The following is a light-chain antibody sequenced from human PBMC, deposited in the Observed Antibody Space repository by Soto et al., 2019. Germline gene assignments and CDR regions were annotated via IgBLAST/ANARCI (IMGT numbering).Light chain of an antibody. J-gene: IGKJ1*01. CDR3: QQYASSRT. V-gene: IGKV3-20*01. CDR2: VAS. CDR1: QSVSSNY. Sequence: EIVLTQSPGTLSLSPGERATLSCRASQSVSSNYLAWYQQKPGQAPRLLIYVASNRAPGIPDRFTGSGSGTDFTLTISRLEPEDFAVYYCQQYASSRTFDQGTTVEIK.